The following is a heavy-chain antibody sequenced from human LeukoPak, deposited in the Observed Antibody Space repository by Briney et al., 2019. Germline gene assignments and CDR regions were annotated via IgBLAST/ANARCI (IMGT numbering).Heavy chain of an antibody. CDR2: IIPILGIA. Sequence: SVKVSCKASGGTFSSYAISWVRQAPGQGLEWMGRIIPILGIANYAQKFQGRVTITADKSTSTAYMELSSLRSEDTAVYYCAKGGNNWNLKLQLFDPWGQGTLVTVSS. D-gene: IGHD1-20*01. CDR1: GGTFSSYA. J-gene: IGHJ5*02. CDR3: AKGGNNWNLKLQLFDP. V-gene: IGHV1-69*04.